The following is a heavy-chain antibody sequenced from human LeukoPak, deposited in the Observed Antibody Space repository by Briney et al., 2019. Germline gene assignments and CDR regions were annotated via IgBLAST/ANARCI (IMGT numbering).Heavy chain of an antibody. Sequence: GGSLRLSCAASGFTFTNAWMNWVRQAPGKGLEWVGRIKSETDGGTTDYTAFVKGRFTISRDDSKNTLYLQMNSLKTEGTALYYCTTDQRGYSGYYFDYWGQGTPVTVSS. J-gene: IGHJ4*02. CDR2: IKSETDGGTT. D-gene: IGHD5-12*01. CDR3: TTDQRGYSGYYFDY. V-gene: IGHV3-15*01. CDR1: GFTFTNAW.